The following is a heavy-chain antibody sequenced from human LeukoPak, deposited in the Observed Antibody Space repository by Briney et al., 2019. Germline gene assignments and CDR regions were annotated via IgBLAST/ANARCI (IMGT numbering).Heavy chain of an antibody. J-gene: IGHJ6*02. V-gene: IGHV4-39*07. D-gene: IGHD4-11*01. CDR2: IYHSGSI. CDR3: ARDLIYSNYGGYYYGMDV. Sequence: SETLSLTCTVSGGSISSSSYYWGWIRQPPGKGLEWIGSIYHSGSIYYNPSLRSRVFISVDTSKNQFSLKLSSVTAADTAVYYCARDLIYSNYGGYYYGMDVWGQGTTVTVSS. CDR1: GGSISSSSYY.